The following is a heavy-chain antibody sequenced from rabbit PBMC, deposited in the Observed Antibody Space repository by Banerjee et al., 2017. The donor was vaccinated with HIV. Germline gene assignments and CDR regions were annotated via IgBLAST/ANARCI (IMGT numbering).Heavy chain of an antibody. CDR1: GSDISSSYW. Sequence: QQQLEESGGGLVKPEGSLTLTCTASGSDISSSYWICWVRQAPGKGLEWIGCINPGSGSTYYASWAKGRFTISKTSSTTVTLQMTSLTAADTATYFCAADYSSSGWKLWGQGTLVTVS. CDR3: AADYSSSGWKL. V-gene: IGHV1S45*01. CDR2: INPGSGST. D-gene: IGHD1-1*01. J-gene: IGHJ3*01.